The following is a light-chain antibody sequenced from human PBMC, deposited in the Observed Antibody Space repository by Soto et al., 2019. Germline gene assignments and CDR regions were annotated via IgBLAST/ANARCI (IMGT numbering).Light chain of an antibody. CDR2: GET. CDR3: QQFNDWPRT. CDR1: QNVRNN. J-gene: IGKJ1*01. Sequence: EVVLTQSPATLSVSPGERATLSCRASQNVRNNLAWYQQKPGQAPRLVMYGETTRASGVPARFAGSGSGTEFTLTISSLQPEDFAVYFCQQFNDWPRTFGQGTKVDIK. V-gene: IGKV3-15*01.